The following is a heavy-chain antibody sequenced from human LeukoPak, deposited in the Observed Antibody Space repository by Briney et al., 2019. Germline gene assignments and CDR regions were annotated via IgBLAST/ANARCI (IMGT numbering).Heavy chain of an antibody. CDR3: ARVRNGKHGFWTGYYFYFEY. CDR2: IKQDGSEK. Sequence: PGGSLRLSCAASGFTFSSYWLSWVRQAPGKGLEWVANIKQDGSEKYYVESVKGRFTISRDNARDSLYLQMNSLRVEDTAVYYCARVRNGKHGFWTGYYFYFEYWGQGNLVTVSS. CDR1: GFTFSSYW. J-gene: IGHJ4*02. D-gene: IGHD3/OR15-3a*01. V-gene: IGHV3-7*01.